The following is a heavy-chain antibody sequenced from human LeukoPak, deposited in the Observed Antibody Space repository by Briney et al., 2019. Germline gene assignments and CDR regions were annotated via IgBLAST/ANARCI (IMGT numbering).Heavy chain of an antibody. CDR3: ARGSSGYYYGPYYFDY. V-gene: IGHV3-21*01. D-gene: IGHD3-22*01. CDR1: GFTFSSYS. CDR2: ISSSSSYI. Sequence: GGSLRLSCAASGFTFSSYSMTWVRQAPGKGLEWVSSISSSSSYIYYADSVKGRFTISRDNAKNSLYLQMNSLRAEDTAVYYCARGSSGYYYGPYYFDYWGQGTLVTVSS. J-gene: IGHJ4*02.